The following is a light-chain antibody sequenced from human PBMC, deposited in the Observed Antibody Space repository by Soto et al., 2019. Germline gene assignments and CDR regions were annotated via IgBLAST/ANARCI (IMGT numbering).Light chain of an antibody. CDR3: QHFGGTTFT. V-gene: IGKV3-20*01. Sequence: EIVLTQSPGTLSFSPGEGATLSCRASQSVSSSYIAWYQQRPGQTPRLLIYGASTRATGIPDRFSGSGSGKHFTLTISRLEPGDFAVYYCQHFGGTTFTFGQGTRLEIK. J-gene: IGKJ5*01. CDR1: QSVSSSY. CDR2: GAS.